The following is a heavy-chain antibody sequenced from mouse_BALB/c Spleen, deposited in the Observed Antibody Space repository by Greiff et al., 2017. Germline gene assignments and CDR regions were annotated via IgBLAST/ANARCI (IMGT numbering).Heavy chain of an antibody. D-gene: IGHD1-1*01. V-gene: IGHV5-9-4*01. CDR3: ARDRDYGSRGWFAY. Sequence: EVKLVESGGGLVKPGGSLKLSCAASGFTFSSYAMSWVRQTPEKRLEWVAGISSGGSYTYYPDTVTGRVTISRDNAKNTLYLEMSSLRSEDTAMYYCARDRDYGSRGWFAYRGQGTL. CDR1: GFTFSSYA. CDR2: ISSGGSYT. J-gene: IGHJ3*01.